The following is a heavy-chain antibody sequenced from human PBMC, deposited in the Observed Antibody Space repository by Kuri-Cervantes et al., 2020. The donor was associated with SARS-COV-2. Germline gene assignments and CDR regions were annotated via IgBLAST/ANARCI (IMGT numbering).Heavy chain of an antibody. CDR2: SIPIFGTA. CDR1: GVTFNTYA. D-gene: IGHD3-9*01. J-gene: IGHJ6*02. Sequence: SVKVSCKASGVTFNTYAISWVRQAPGQGLEWMGGSIPIFGTANYAQKFQGRVTMIRDTSTSTVYMELSSLRSEDTAVYYCAGPPGGLYDILTGYYYNYGMDVWGQGNMVTVSS. CDR3: AGPPGGLYDILTGYYYNYGMDV. V-gene: IGHV1-69*05.